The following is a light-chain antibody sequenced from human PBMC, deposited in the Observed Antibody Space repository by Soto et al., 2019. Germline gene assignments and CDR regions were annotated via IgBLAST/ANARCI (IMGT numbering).Light chain of an antibody. CDR3: SSYTSSNTRYV. V-gene: IGLV2-14*03. CDR2: DVS. CDR1: SSDVGGYNY. J-gene: IGLJ1*01. Sequence: QSALTQPASVSGSPGQSITITCTGTSSDVGGYNYVSWYQQYPGKAPKLLIYDVSNRPSGVSNRFSGSKSGNTASLTISGLQAEDEAEYYCSSYTSSNTRYVFGTGTKLTVL.